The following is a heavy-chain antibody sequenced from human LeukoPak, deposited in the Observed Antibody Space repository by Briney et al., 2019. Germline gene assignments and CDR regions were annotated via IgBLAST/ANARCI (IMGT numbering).Heavy chain of an antibody. V-gene: IGHV4-4*02. CDR3: ARGSRPEFEDAVDI. D-gene: IGHD3-10*01. CDR1: GGSISSSTW. Sequence: NPSETLSLTCAVSGGSISSSTWWSWVRQPPGKGLQWIAEIHHSGSTNYNPSLKSRVTISVDKSKNQFSLRLISVTAADTAVYYCARGSRPEFEDAVDIWGQGTMVTVSS. J-gene: IGHJ3*02. CDR2: IHHSGST.